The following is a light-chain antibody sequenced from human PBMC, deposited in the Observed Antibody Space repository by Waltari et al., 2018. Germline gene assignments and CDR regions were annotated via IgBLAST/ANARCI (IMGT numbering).Light chain of an antibody. CDR3: SSYTDTKTYV. V-gene: IGLV2-14*01. J-gene: IGLJ1*01. CDR2: DVY. Sequence: QSALTQPASVSGSPGQSITLSCTGTRRDVGAYNHVSWFRQYPGKAPELIIYDVYNRPFGVSSRFSGSKSGNTASLTISGLQAGDEGDYYCSSYTDTKTYVFGSGTTVSVV. CDR1: RRDVGAYNH.